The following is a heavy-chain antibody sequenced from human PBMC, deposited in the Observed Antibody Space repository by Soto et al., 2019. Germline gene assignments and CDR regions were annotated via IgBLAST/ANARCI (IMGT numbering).Heavy chain of an antibody. CDR1: GGSISSSSYY. V-gene: IGHV4-39*01. CDR3: ARLSTAMVIDY. J-gene: IGHJ4*02. CDR2: IYYSGST. D-gene: IGHD5-18*01. Sequence: QLQLQESGPGLVKPSETLSLTCTVSGGSISSSSYYWGWIRQPPGKGLEWIGSIYYSGSTYYNPSLKSRVTISVDTSKNQFSLKLSSVTAADTAVYYCARLSTAMVIDYWGQGTLVTVSS.